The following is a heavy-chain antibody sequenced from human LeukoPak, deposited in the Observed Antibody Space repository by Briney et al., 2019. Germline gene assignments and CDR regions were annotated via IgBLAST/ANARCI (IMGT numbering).Heavy chain of an antibody. CDR3: ARDPPYGSGSYPLDY. CDR1: GYTFTSYY. CDR2: VNPSGGST. D-gene: IGHD3-10*01. J-gene: IGHJ4*02. Sequence: ASVKVSCKASGYTFTSYYMHWVRQAPGQGLEWMGIVNPSGGSTSYAQKFQGRVTMTRDTSTSTVYMELSSLRSEDTAVYYCARDPPYGSGSYPLDYWGQGTLVTVSS. V-gene: IGHV1-46*01.